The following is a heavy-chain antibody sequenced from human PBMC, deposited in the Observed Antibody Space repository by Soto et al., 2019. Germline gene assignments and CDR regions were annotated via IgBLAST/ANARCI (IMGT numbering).Heavy chain of an antibody. V-gene: IGHV1-69*13. CDR2: IIPIFGTA. CDR3: ARLRGYSYGYGVHYFDY. CDR1: GGTFSSYA. Sequence: SVKVSCKASGGTFSSYAISWVRQAPGQGLEWMGGIIPIFGTANYAQKFQGRVTITADESTSTAYMELSSLRSEDTAVYYCARLRGYSYGYGVHYFDYWGQGTLVTVSS. D-gene: IGHD5-18*01. J-gene: IGHJ4*02.